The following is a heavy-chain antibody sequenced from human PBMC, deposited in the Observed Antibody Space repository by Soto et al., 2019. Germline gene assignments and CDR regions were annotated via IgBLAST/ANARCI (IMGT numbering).Heavy chain of an antibody. D-gene: IGHD1-1*01. J-gene: IGHJ5*02. CDR1: GASISGFY. Sequence: KPSATLSLTCTVSGASISGFYWSWIRKSAGKGVEWIGRIYATGTTDYNPSLKSRVMMSVDTSKKQFSLKLRSVTAADTAVYYCVRDGTKTLRDWFDPWGQGISVTVSS. V-gene: IGHV4-4*07. CDR3: VRDGTKTLRDWFDP. CDR2: IYATGTT.